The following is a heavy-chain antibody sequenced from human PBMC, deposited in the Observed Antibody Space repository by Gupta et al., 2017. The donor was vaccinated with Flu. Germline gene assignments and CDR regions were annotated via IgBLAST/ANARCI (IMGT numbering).Heavy chain of an antibody. J-gene: IGHJ4*02. CDR3: ARGGGGPLDY. CDR2: INPSGSST. D-gene: IGHD3-16*01. V-gene: IGHV1-46*03. Sequence: MNWVRQAPGKGLEWMGMINPSGSSTSYADKFQGRVTVTRDTSTSTVYMELNRLRSEDTAVYFCARGGGGPLDYWGQGTLVTVSS.